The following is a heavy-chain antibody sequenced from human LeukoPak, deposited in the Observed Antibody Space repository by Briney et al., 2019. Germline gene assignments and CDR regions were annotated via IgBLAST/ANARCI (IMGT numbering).Heavy chain of an antibody. CDR3: ARGGGGSFKNEDNWFDP. V-gene: IGHV4-39*07. CDR1: GGSISSTTYY. CDR2: IYKTGST. D-gene: IGHD2-15*01. Sequence: SETLSLTCTVSGGSISSTTYYWAWIRQPPGKGLEWIGSIYKTGSTNYNPSLKSRVTILVDTSKNQFSLKLSSVTAADTAVYYCARGGGGSFKNEDNWFDPWGQGTLVTVSS. J-gene: IGHJ5*02.